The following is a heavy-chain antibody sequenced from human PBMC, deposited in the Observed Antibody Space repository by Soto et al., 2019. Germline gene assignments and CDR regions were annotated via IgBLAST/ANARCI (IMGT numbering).Heavy chain of an antibody. D-gene: IGHD3-22*01. CDR1: GFTVNSNY. CDR3: ARDRGDRSGYLFDF. CDR2: LYSDDNT. Sequence: GGSLRLSCAASGFTVNSNYMSWVRQAPGKGLEWVSVLYSDDNTYYADSVKGRFTIFRDISKNTVYLHMNRLRVEDTAVYFCARDRGDRSGYLFDFWGQGNLVTVSS. V-gene: IGHV3-66*01. J-gene: IGHJ4*02.